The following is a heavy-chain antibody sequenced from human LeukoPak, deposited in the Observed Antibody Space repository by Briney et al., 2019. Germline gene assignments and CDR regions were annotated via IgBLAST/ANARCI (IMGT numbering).Heavy chain of an antibody. Sequence: GRSLRLSCAASGFTFDDYAMHWVRQAPGKGLEWVSGISWNSGSIGYADSVKGRFTISRDNAKNSLYLQMNSLRAEDTAVYYCARGRDIVVVPAAHWGQGTLVTVSS. J-gene: IGHJ4*02. CDR1: GFTFDDYA. D-gene: IGHD2-2*01. CDR2: ISWNSGSI. CDR3: ARGRDIVVVPAAH. V-gene: IGHV3-9*01.